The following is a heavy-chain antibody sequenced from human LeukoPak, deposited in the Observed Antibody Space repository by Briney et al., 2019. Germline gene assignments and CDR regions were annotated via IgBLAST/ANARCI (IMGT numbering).Heavy chain of an antibody. CDR2: ISWNSGSI. V-gene: IGHV3-9*01. Sequence: SLRLSCAASGFTFDDYAMHWVRQAPGKGLEWVSGISWNSGSIGYADSVKGRFTISRDNAKYSLYLQMNSLRAEDTAVYYCVRGSYGAYDYWGQGSLVTVSS. CDR1: GFTFDDYA. D-gene: IGHD4-17*01. CDR3: VRGSYGAYDY. J-gene: IGHJ4*02.